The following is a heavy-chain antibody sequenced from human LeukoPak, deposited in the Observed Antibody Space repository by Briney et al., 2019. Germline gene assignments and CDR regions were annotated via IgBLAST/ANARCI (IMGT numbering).Heavy chain of an antibody. CDR3: ARFTTPYGFDY. V-gene: IGHV3-13*01. Sequence: GRSLRLSCAASGFTFSSYDMHWVRQAIEKGLEWVSAIGTAGDTYYPGSVKGRFTISRENAKNSLYLQMNSLRAGDTAVYYCARFTTPYGFDYWGQGTLVTVSS. D-gene: IGHD3-3*01. J-gene: IGHJ4*02. CDR2: IGTAGDT. CDR1: GFTFSSYD.